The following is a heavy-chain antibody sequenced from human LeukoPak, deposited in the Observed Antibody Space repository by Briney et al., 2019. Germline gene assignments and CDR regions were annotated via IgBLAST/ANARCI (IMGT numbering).Heavy chain of an antibody. Sequence: SETLSLSCTVSGVSISSYYWSWIRQPPGKGLEWIGYIYYSGSTNYNPSLQSRVTMSVDTSKNQLSLKLNSVTAADTAVYYCASRNPGYAMALWGQGTTVTVSS. J-gene: IGHJ6*02. CDR2: IYYSGST. CDR1: GVSISSYY. D-gene: IGHD1-14*01. V-gene: IGHV4-59*08. CDR3: ASRNPGYAMAL.